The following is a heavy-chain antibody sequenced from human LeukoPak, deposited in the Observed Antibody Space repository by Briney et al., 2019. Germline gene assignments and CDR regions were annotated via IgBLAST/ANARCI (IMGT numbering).Heavy chain of an antibody. CDR2: IYYSGST. Sequence: PSETLPLTCPVSGGSINSGDYYWSWIRQPPGKGLEWIGYIYYSGSTYYNPSLKSRVTISVNTSKNQFSLKLSSVTAADTAVYYCARDKDRLSLDYWGQGTLVTVSS. J-gene: IGHJ4*02. CDR1: GGSINSGDYY. D-gene: IGHD2-8*01. CDR3: ARDKDRLSLDY. V-gene: IGHV4-30-4*01.